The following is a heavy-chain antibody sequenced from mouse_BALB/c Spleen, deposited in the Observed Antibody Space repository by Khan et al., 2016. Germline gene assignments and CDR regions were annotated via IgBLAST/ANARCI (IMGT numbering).Heavy chain of an antibody. CDR1: GYSITSGYS. D-gene: IGHD2-1*01. J-gene: IGHJ3*01. CDR3: ATHRNAY. V-gene: IGHV3-1*02. CDR2: IHYSGST. Sequence: EVQLQESGPDLVKPSQSLSRTCTVTGYSITSGYSWNWIRQFPGNKLEWMAYIHYSGSTNYNPSLKSRISITRDTSKNQFFLKLNSVNTEDTATDSSATHRNAYWGHGSRSPVSA.